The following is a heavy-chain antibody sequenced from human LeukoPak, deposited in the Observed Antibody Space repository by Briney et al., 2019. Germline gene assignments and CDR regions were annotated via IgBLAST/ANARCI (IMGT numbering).Heavy chain of an antibody. V-gene: IGHV3-9*01. CDR2: ISWNSGSI. Sequence: GGSLRLSCAASGFTFDDYAMYWVRQAPGKGLEWVSGISWNSGSIGYADSVKGRFTISRDNAKNSLYLQMNSLRAEDTALYYCAKDKGSSDLYYFDHWGQGTLVTVSS. J-gene: IGHJ4*02. D-gene: IGHD6-19*01. CDR1: GFTFDDYA. CDR3: AKDKGSSDLYYFDH.